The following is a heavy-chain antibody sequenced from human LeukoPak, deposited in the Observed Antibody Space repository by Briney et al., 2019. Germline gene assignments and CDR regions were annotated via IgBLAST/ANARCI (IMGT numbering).Heavy chain of an antibody. D-gene: IGHD2-15*01. Sequence: SETLSLTCTVSGGPITSYYWSWIRQPPGKGLEWIGYIYYSGSTNYNPSLKSRVTISIDTSKNQFSLKLSSVTAADTAVYYCARGDFSGGYCYDYWGQGTLVTVSS. J-gene: IGHJ4*02. CDR2: IYYSGST. CDR3: ARGDFSGGYCYDY. V-gene: IGHV4-59*01. CDR1: GGPITSYY.